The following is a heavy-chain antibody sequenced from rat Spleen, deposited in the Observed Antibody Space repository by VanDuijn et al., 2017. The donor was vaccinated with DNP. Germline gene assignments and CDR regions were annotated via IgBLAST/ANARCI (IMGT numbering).Heavy chain of an antibody. Sequence: EVQLVESGGGLVQPGRSLKLSCEVSRFTISDYGMAWVRPAPTKGLEWVASISAGGGNSNYRDSVKGRFTISRDNARNTLYLQMDSLMSEDTATYYCATHGTFVYWGQGTLVTVSS. CDR1: RFTISDYG. V-gene: IGHV5S13*01. CDR3: ATHGTFVY. J-gene: IGHJ3*01. CDR2: ISAGGGNS. D-gene: IGHD5-1*01.